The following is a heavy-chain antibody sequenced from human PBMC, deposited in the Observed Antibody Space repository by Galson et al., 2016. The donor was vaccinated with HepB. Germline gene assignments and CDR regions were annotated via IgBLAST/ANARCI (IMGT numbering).Heavy chain of an antibody. J-gene: IGHJ4*02. CDR1: GFTFSSYG. CDR3: AKDEVL. Sequence: SLRLSCAASGFTFSSYGMSWVRQAPGKGLEWVSVISRSGDGTHYADSVKGRFTISRDNSKSTLYLQMNSLRVEDTAVYYCAKDEVLWGQGTLVTVSS. CDR2: ISRSGDGT. V-gene: IGHV3-23*01.